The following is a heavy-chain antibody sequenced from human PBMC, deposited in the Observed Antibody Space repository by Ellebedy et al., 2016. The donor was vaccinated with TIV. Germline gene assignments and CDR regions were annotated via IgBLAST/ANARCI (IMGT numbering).Heavy chain of an antibody. CDR2: IYYSGST. J-gene: IGHJ4*02. Sequence: GSLRLXXTVSGGSISSSSYYWGWIRQPPGKGLEWIGSIYYSGSTYYNPSLKSRVTISVDTSKNQFSLKLSSVTAADTAVYYCARHGDYYDSSGLWDWGQGTLVTVSS. CDR3: ARHGDYYDSSGLWD. D-gene: IGHD3-22*01. V-gene: IGHV4-39*01. CDR1: GGSISSSSYY.